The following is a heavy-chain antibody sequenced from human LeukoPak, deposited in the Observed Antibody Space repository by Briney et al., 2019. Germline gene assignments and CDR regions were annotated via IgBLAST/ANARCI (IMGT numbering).Heavy chain of an antibody. D-gene: IGHD3-22*01. CDR1: GFTFSSYW. CDR3: ASYYDSSGYYWLY. CDR2: IKQDGSEK. V-gene: IGHV3-7*01. Sequence: GGSLRLSCAASGFTFSSYWMSWVRQAPGKGLEWVANIKQDGSEKYYVDSVKGRFTISRGNAKNSLYLQMNSLRAEDTAVYYCASYYDSSGYYWLYWGQGTLVTVSS. J-gene: IGHJ4*02.